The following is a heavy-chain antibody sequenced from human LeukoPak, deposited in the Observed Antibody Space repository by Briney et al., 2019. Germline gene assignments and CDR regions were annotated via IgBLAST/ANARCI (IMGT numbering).Heavy chain of an antibody. J-gene: IGHJ5*02. CDR3: ARAGGVPITGSGYPNWFDP. Sequence: GGSLRLSCAVSGFTFSNYGMHWVRQAPGKGLEWVSSICSSTSYIYYADSVKGRFTISRDNAKNSLYLQMNSLRAEDTAVYYCARAGGVPITGSGYPNWFDPWGQGTLVTVSS. CDR2: ICSSTSYI. CDR1: GFTFSNYG. D-gene: IGHD3-22*01. V-gene: IGHV3-21*01.